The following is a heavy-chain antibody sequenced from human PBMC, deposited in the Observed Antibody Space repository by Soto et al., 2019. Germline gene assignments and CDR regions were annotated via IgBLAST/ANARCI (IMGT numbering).Heavy chain of an antibody. CDR2: ISFDGSNK. D-gene: IGHD3-22*01. CDR3: ARDGATFYYDTSGARWFDP. V-gene: IGHV3-33*01. J-gene: IGHJ5*02. Sequence: GSLRLSCVASGFTFSSYGMHWVRQAPGKGLEWMAVISFDGSNKYYGESVKGRFTISRDNSQNTLYLEMNSLRADDTAVYYCARDGATFYYDTSGARWFDPWGQGTLVTVSS. CDR1: GFTFSSYG.